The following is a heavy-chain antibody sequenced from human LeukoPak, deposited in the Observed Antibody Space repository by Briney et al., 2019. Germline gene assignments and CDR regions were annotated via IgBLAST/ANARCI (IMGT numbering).Heavy chain of an antibody. J-gene: IGHJ3*02. CDR3: ARSRAMVRGVINDAFDI. Sequence: GESLKISCKGSGYSFTSYWIGWVRQMPGKGLEWMGIIYPGDSDTRYSPSFQGQVTISADKSISTAYLQWSSLKASDTAMYYCARSRAMVRGVINDAFDIWGQGTMVTVSS. V-gene: IGHV5-51*01. D-gene: IGHD3-10*01. CDR2: IYPGDSDT. CDR1: GYSFTSYW.